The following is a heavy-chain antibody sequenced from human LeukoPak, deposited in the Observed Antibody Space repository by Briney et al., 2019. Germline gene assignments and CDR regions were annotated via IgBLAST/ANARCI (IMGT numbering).Heavy chain of an antibody. Sequence: GGSLRLSCAASGFTFSTYAMSWVRQAPGKGLEWVSAISGSGGGTYYADSVKGRFTISRDNSKNTLYLQMNSLRAEDTAVYYCAHSPSSIASGYVYYFVYWGQGTLVTVSA. CDR2: ISGSGGGT. CDR3: AHSPSSIASGYVYYFVY. J-gene: IGHJ4*02. V-gene: IGHV3-23*01. D-gene: IGHD3-22*01. CDR1: GFTFSTYA.